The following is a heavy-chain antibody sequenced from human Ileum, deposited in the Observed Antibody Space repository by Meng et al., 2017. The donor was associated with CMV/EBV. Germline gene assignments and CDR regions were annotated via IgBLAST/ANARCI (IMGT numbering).Heavy chain of an antibody. V-gene: IGHV4-4*02. Sequence: LACAVSGDSFSSNQWWSWVRQPPGKGVEWIGEIHHRGTTTYNPSLKSRVTMSLDESKIELSLKLSSVTAADTAIYYCTRNGYYSLDYWSPGTLVTVSS. CDR1: GDSFSSNQW. D-gene: IGHD3-22*01. CDR3: TRNGYYSLDY. J-gene: IGHJ4*02. CDR2: IHHRGTT.